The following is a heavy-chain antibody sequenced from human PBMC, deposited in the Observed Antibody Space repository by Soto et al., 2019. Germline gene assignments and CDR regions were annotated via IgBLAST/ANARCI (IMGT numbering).Heavy chain of an antibody. Sequence: AAAEVACTASRYTLTNYDITWVRQAAEQGLEWVGCLNPKSGYTAYAQKFMGIVTMTRNTPLRTAYLELSSLPSGATAVYSGARSYSHGYNEYWGRGTLVTVSS. CDR1: RYTLTNYD. CDR2: LNPKSGYT. V-gene: IGHV1-8*01. CDR3: ARSYSHGYNEY. J-gene: IGHJ4*02. D-gene: IGHD5-18*01.